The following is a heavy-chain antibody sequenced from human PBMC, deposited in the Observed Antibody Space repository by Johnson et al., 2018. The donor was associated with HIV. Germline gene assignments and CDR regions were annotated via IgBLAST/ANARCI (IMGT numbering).Heavy chain of an antibody. CDR1: GFTFSSYA. CDR3: ARDFSVDYERGAFDI. Sequence: VQLVESGGGVVQPGRSLRLSCAASGFTFSSYAMHWVRQAPGKGLEWVAVISYDATNKYYADSVKGRFTISRDNSKNTLYLQMNSLRPEDTAVYYCARDFSVDYERGAFDIWGQGTMVTVSS. V-gene: IGHV3-30-3*01. CDR2: ISYDATNK. J-gene: IGHJ3*02. D-gene: IGHD4-17*01.